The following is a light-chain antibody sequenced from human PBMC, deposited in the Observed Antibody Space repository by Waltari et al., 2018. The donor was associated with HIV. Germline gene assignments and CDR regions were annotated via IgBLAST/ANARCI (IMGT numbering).Light chain of an antibody. CDR2: GKN. V-gene: IGLV3-19*01. Sequence: SSELTQDPTMSVTLGQTVKISCHGDSLKNYYASWYQHKPRQAPLLILYGKNKRPSGIPDRFSGSFSGNSAYLTIIGTQAEDEAEYYCNSRDSNGAHVVFGGGTKLTVL. CDR1: SLKNYY. J-gene: IGLJ2*01. CDR3: NSRDSNGAHVV.